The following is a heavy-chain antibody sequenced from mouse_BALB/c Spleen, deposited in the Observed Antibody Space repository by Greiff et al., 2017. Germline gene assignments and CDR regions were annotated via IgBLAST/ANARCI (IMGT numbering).Heavy chain of an antibody. CDR2: ISSGGSYT. V-gene: IGHV5-9-4*01. CDR3: AREGGATVVAPGFAY. Sequence: EVMLVESGGGLVKPGGSLKLSCAASGFTFSSYAMSWVRQSPEKRLEWVAEISSGGSYTYYPDTVTGRFTISRDNAKTTLYLEMSSLRSEDTAMYYCAREGGATVVAPGFAYWGQGTLVTVSA. D-gene: IGHD1-1*01. J-gene: IGHJ3*01. CDR1: GFTFSSYA.